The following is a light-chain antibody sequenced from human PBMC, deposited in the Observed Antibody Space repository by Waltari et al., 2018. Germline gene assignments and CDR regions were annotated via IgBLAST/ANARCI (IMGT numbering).Light chain of an antibody. V-gene: IGKV3-15*01. CDR2: GAS. CDR3: QQYNNWT. CDR1: QSVSSN. Sequence: EIVMTQSPATLSVSPGERDTLSCRASQSVSSNLAWYQQKPGQAPRLLIYGASTRATGIPARFSGSGSGTEFTLTISSMQSEDFAVYYCQQYNNWTFGPGTKVDIK. J-gene: IGKJ3*01.